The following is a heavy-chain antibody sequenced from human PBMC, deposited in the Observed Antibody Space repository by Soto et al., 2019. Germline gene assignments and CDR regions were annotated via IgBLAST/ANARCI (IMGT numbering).Heavy chain of an antibody. J-gene: IGHJ5*01. D-gene: IGHD1-26*01. CDR2: IIPVFGTT. Sequence: QVQLVQSGAEVKKPGSSVKVSCKASGGVFRNYAINWVRQAPGQGLEWMGGIIPVFGTTDYPQKYQGTVTITADETTTTAYLKLTSLKTEDTDLYFCASGPWGSYSFDSWGQGTLVTVAS. CDR3: ASGPWGSYSFDS. V-gene: IGHV1-69*01. CDR1: GGVFRNYA.